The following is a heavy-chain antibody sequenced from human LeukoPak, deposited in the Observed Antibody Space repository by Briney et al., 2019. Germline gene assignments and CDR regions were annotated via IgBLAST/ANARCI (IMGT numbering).Heavy chain of an antibody. CDR2: IYYSGST. CDR3: ARRPSSSSWYGDAFDI. D-gene: IGHD6-13*01. J-gene: IGHJ3*02. V-gene: IGHV4-39*01. CDR1: GGSISSSSYY. Sequence: PSETLSLTCTVSGGSISSSSYYWGWIRQPPGKGLEWIGSIYYSGSTYYNPSLKNRVTISVDTSKNQFSLKLSSVTAADTAVYYCARRPSSSSWYGDAFDIWGQGTMVTVSS.